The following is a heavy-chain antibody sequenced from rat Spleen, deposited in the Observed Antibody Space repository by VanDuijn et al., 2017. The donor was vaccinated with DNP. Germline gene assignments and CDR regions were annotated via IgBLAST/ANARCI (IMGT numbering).Heavy chain of an antibody. D-gene: IGHD1-4*01. Sequence: EVQLVESGGGLVQPGRSMKISCVASGFTFTKSAMAWVRQAPTEGLEWVAAISFDGSSTYYRDSVKGRFTISRDNAKSTLYLQMDSLRSEDTATYYCATGIPNWFDYWGQGVMVTLSS. CDR3: ATGIPNWFDY. CDR1: GFTFTKSA. J-gene: IGHJ2*01. V-gene: IGHV5-29*01. CDR2: ISFDGSST.